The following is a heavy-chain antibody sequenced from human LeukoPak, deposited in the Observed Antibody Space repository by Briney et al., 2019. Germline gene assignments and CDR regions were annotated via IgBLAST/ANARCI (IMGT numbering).Heavy chain of an antibody. Sequence: ASVKVSCKVSGYTLTELSMHWVRQAPGKGLEWMGGFDPEDGETIYAQKFQGRVTMTEDTSTDTAYMELSSLRAEDTAVYYCARARGYGGYDGFDYWGQGTLVTVSS. D-gene: IGHD5-12*01. CDR2: FDPEDGET. V-gene: IGHV1-24*01. CDR1: GYTLTELS. CDR3: ARARGYGGYDGFDY. J-gene: IGHJ4*02.